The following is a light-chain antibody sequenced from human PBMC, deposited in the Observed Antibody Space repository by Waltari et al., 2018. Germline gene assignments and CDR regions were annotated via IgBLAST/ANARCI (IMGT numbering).Light chain of an antibody. Sequence: QSVLTQPPSVSGAPGQRVIISCTGSDSNIAAGYEVPWYQQLPGAAPKLLIYGNNNRPSGVPDRFSASKSGTSVSLAITGLQTDDEADYYCQSFDSSLNGYVFGTGTQVTVL. J-gene: IGLJ1*01. CDR3: QSFDSSLNGYV. CDR1: DSNIAAGYE. CDR2: GNN. V-gene: IGLV1-40*01.